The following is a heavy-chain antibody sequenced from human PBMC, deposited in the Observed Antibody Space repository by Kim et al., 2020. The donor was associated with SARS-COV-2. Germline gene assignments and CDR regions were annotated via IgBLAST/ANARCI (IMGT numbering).Heavy chain of an antibody. J-gene: IGHJ6*01. V-gene: IGHV3-74*01. Sequence: GGSLRLSCAASGFTFSSYWMHWVRQAPGKGLVWVSRINSDGSSTSYADSVKGRFTISRDNAKNTLYLQMNSLRAEDTAVYYCAREFVWFGELLPYYYYYYGMDV. CDR2: INSDGSST. D-gene: IGHD3-10*01. CDR1: GFTFSSYW. CDR3: AREFVWFGELLPYYYYYYGMDV.